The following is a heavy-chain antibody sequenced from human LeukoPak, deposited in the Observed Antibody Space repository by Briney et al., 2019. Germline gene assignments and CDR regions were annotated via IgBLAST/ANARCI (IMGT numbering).Heavy chain of an antibody. CDR3: ARAKSMVRGENWLDP. CDR1: GYTFTSYY. Sequence: GASVKVSCKASGYTFTSYYMHWVRQAPGQGLEWMGIINPSGGSTSYAQKFQGRVTMTRDTSTSTVYMELSSLRSEDTAVYYCARAKSMVRGENWLDPWGQGTLVTVSS. J-gene: IGHJ5*02. CDR2: INPSGGST. V-gene: IGHV1-46*01. D-gene: IGHD3-10*01.